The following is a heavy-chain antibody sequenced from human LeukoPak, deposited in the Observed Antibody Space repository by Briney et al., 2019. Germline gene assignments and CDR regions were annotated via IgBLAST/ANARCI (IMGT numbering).Heavy chain of an antibody. CDR2: IYYSGST. V-gene: IGHV4-39*07. J-gene: IGHJ6*03. CDR3: ARVFDSGSQAYFYYMDV. Sequence: RPSETLSLTCTVSGGSISSSSYYWGWIRQPPGKGPEWIGSIYYSGSTYYNPSLKSRVTISVDTSKNQFSLKLSPVTAADTAVYYCARVFDSGSQAYFYYMDVWGKGTTVTFSS. CDR1: GGSISSSSYY. D-gene: IGHD3-10*01.